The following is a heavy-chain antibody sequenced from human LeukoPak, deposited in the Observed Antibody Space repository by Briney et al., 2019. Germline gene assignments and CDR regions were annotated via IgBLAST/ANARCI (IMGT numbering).Heavy chain of an antibody. CDR2: INHSGST. CDR3: ARKYSSSPMDV. Sequence: SETLSLTCAVYGGSFSGYYWSWIRQPPGKGLEWIGEINHSGSTNYNPSLKSRVTISVDTSKNQFSLKLSSVTAADTAVYYCARKYSSSPMDVWGKGTTVTVSS. D-gene: IGHD6-13*01. V-gene: IGHV4-34*01. CDR1: GGSFSGYY. J-gene: IGHJ6*04.